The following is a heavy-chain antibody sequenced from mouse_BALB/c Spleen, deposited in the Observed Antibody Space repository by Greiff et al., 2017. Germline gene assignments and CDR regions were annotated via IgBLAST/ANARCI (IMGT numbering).Heavy chain of an antibody. Sequence: EVKLMESGGGLVKPGGSLKLSCAASGFAFSSYDMSWVRQTPEKRLEWVAYISSGGGSTYYPDTVKGRFTISRDNAKNTLYLQMSSLKSEDTAMYYCARHYGNYYAMDYWGQGTSVTVSS. J-gene: IGHJ4*01. CDR1: GFAFSSYD. CDR3: ARHYGNYYAMDY. CDR2: ISSGGGST. D-gene: IGHD2-1*01. V-gene: IGHV5-12-1*01.